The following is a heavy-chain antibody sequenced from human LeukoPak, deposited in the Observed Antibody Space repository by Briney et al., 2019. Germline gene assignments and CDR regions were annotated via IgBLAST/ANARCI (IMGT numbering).Heavy chain of an antibody. V-gene: IGHV3-21*01. CDR1: GFTFSSYS. J-gene: IGHJ4*02. CDR2: ISDSSYI. D-gene: IGHD2-2*01. CDR3: ARAADSTIFDY. Sequence: GGSLRLSCAASGFTFSSYSMNWVRQAPGKGLEWVSSISDSSYIYYADSVKGRFTISRDNAKNSLYLQMNSLRAEDTAVYYCARAADSTIFDYWGQGTLVTVSS.